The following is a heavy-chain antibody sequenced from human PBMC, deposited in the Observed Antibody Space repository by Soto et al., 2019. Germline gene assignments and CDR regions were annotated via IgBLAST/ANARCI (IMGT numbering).Heavy chain of an antibody. D-gene: IGHD3-16*01. J-gene: IGHJ4*02. CDR1: GGSISSYY. CDR2: IYYSGST. CDR3: ARAWGSPSLVDY. V-gene: IGHV4-59*01. Sequence: QVQLQESGPGLVKPSETLSLTCTVSGGSISSYYLSWIRQPPGKGLEWIGYIYYSGSTNYNPSLKSRVTISVDTSKNQFSLKLSSVIAADTAVYYCARAWGSPSLVDYWGQGTLVTVSS.